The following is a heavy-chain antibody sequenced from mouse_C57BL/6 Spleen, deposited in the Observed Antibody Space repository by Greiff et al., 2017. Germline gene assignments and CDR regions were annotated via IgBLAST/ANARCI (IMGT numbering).Heavy chain of an antibody. CDR2: ISDGGSYT. D-gene: IGHD2-10*01. CDR1: GFTFSSYA. CDR3: ARDRGAYQNAMDY. V-gene: IGHV5-4*01. J-gene: IGHJ4*01. Sequence: EVMLVESGGGLVKPGGSLKLSCAASGFTFSSYAMSWVRQTPEKRLEWVATISDGGSYTYYPDNVKGRFTISRDNAKNNLYLQMSHLKSEDTAMYYCARDRGAYQNAMDYWGQGTSVTVSS.